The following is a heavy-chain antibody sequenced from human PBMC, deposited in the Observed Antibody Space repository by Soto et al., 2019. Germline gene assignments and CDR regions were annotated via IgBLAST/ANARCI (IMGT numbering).Heavy chain of an antibody. CDR3: ASQQLVHYYYGMDV. Sequence: QLQLQESGPGLVKPSETLSLTCTVSGGSIRSSSYYWGWMRQPPGKGLEWIGSIYYSGSTYYNPSLKSRVTISVDTSKNQFSLKLSSVTAADTAVYYCASQQLVHYYYGMDVWGQGTTVTVSS. CDR2: IYYSGST. D-gene: IGHD6-13*01. V-gene: IGHV4-39*01. CDR1: GGSIRSSSYY. J-gene: IGHJ6*02.